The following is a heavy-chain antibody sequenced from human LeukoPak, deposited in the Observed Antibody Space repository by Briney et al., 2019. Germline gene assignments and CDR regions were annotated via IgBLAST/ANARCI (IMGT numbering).Heavy chain of an antibody. Sequence: PGGSLRLSCAASGFTFSSYGMSWVRQAPGKGLEWMANIKQDGSEKYYVESVKGRFTISRDNAKNSLYMQMNSLRAEDTAVYYCARGDVYSGYELDYWGQGTLVTVSS. D-gene: IGHD5-12*01. V-gene: IGHV3-7*03. J-gene: IGHJ4*02. CDR1: GFTFSSYG. CDR3: ARGDVYSGYELDY. CDR2: IKQDGSEK.